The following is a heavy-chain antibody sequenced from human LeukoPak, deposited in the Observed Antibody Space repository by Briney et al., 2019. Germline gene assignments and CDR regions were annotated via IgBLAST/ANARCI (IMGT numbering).Heavy chain of an antibody. CDR1: GFTFSDYY. Sequence: GGSLRLSCAACGFTFSDYYMSWIRQDPGKGLEWVSYISSSSYRNYADSVKGRFTISRDNAKNSLYLQMNSLRAEDTAVYYCARLTGMGLPDYWGQGTLVTVSS. J-gene: IGHJ4*02. D-gene: IGHD3-9*01. CDR3: ARLTGMGLPDY. CDR2: ISSSSYR. V-gene: IGHV3-11*03.